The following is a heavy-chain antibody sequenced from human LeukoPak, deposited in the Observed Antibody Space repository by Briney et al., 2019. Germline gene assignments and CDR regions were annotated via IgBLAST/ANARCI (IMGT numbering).Heavy chain of an antibody. Sequence: PGGSLRLSCAASGFTFSSSAMTWVRQAPGKGLEWVSSITSSSSYTFYADSVKGRFTISRDNARNSLYLQMNSLRAEDTAVYYCARDPYSGAYGDTYYYYMDVWGKGTTVTISS. D-gene: IGHD1-26*01. CDR1: GFTFSSSA. CDR3: ARDPYSGAYGDTYYYYMDV. J-gene: IGHJ6*03. CDR2: ITSSSSYT. V-gene: IGHV3-21*01.